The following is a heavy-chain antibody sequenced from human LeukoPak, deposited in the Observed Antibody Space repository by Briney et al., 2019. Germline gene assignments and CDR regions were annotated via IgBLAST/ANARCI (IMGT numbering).Heavy chain of an antibody. Sequence: GESLKISCKGSGYTFTNDWIGWVRQMPGKGLEWMGIIFPGDSDTRYSPSFQGQVTISADKSISTAYLQWSSLKASDTAMYYCARRYRYYDSSGYYKNWFDPWGQGTLVTVSS. D-gene: IGHD3-22*01. CDR3: ARRYRYYDSSGYYKNWFDP. J-gene: IGHJ5*02. CDR2: IFPGDSDT. V-gene: IGHV5-51*01. CDR1: GYTFTNDW.